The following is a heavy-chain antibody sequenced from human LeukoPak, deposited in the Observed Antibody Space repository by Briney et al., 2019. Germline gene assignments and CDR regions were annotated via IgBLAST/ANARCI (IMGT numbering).Heavy chain of an antibody. CDR3: ARATFVVTAIVDY. J-gene: IGHJ4*02. Sequence: GGSLRLSCAASGFTFSGSAMHWVRQASGKGLEWVGRIRSKANSYATAYAASVKGRFTISRDDSKNTAYLQMNSLKTEDTAVYYCARATFVVTAIVDYWGQGTLVTVSS. CDR1: GFTFSGSA. V-gene: IGHV3-73*01. CDR2: IRSKANSYAT. D-gene: IGHD2-21*02.